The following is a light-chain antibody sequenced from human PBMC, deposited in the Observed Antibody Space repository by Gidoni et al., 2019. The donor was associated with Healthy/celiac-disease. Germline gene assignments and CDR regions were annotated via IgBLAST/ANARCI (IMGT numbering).Light chain of an antibody. CDR1: QSVSSN. CDR2: GAS. CDR3: QQYNNWWT. V-gene: IGKV3-15*01. J-gene: IGKJ1*01. Sequence: IVMTQSPATLSVSPEERATLSCRASQSVSSNLAWYQQKPGQAPRLLIYGASTRATGIPARFSGSGSGTEFTLTISSLQSEDFAVYYCQQYNNWWTFGQGTKVEIK.